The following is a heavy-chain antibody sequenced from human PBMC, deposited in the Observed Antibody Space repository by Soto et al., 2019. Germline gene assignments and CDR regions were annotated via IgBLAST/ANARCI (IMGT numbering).Heavy chain of an antibody. D-gene: IGHD1-1*01. CDR1: GGSISSGGTGSY. CDR2: IYYTGNT. CDR3: ASGHDAYKVRY. V-gene: IGHV4-31*03. J-gene: IGHJ4*02. Sequence: QVQLQESGPGLVKPSQTLSLTCTVSGGSISSGGTGSYWTWIRQLPGKGLEWIGYIYYTGNTYYTPSLKSRPTTSIDPSENQFSLKLTSVTAADTAVYFCASGHDAYKVRYWGQGTLVTVSS.